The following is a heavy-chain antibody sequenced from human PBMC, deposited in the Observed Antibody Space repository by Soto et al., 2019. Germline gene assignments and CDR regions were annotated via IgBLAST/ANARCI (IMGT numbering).Heavy chain of an antibody. CDR3: ARIPVVPAAMTYSSSSWSYYYYGMDV. V-gene: IGHV3-7*01. CDR1: GFTFSSYW. J-gene: IGHJ6*02. CDR2: IKQDGSEK. Sequence: GGSLRLSCAASGFTFSSYWMSWVRQAPGKGLEWVANIKQDGSEKYYVDSVKGRFTISRDKAKNSLYLQMNSLRAEDTAVYYCARIPVVPAAMTYSSSSWSYYYYGMDVWGQGTTVTVSS. D-gene: IGHD2-2*01.